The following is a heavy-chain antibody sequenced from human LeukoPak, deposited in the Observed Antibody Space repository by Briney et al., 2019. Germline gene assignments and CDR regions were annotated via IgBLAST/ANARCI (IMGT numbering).Heavy chain of an antibody. J-gene: IGHJ4*02. CDR1: GGTFSSYA. CDR2: IIPIFGTA. Sequence: GASVKVSCTASGGTFSSYAISWVRQAPGQGLEWMGGIIPIFGTANYAQKFQGRVTITADESTSTAYMELSSLRSEDTAVYYCARDREVKNHYFDYWGQGTLVTVSS. CDR3: ARDREVKNHYFDY. V-gene: IGHV1-69*13. D-gene: IGHD1-14*01.